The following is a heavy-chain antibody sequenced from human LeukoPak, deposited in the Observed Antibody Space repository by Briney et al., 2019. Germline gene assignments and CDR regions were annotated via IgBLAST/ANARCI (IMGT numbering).Heavy chain of an antibody. V-gene: IGHV3-7*04. Sequence: PGGSLRLSCAASGFTFSSYWMNWVRQAPGKGLEWVANIKQDGNDKNYVDSVKGRFTISRDNAKDSLYLQMNGLRADDTAVYYCVRGSGWLTSHWGQGTMVTVSS. D-gene: IGHD6-19*01. J-gene: IGHJ3*01. CDR3: VRGSGWLTSH. CDR1: GFTFSSYW. CDR2: IKQDGNDK.